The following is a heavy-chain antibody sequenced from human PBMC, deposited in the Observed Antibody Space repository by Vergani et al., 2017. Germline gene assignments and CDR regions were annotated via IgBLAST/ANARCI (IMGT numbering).Heavy chain of an antibody. D-gene: IGHD3/OR15-3a*01. CDR1: GDAISRDTYS. CDR3: ARGQTGYSRDWSTYFFYMDV. V-gene: IGHV4-30-2*01. Sequence: QLQLQESDSRLVNPSQTLSLTCTLSGDAISRDTYSWNWVRQPPVKSLEWIGSVYYSGTTYYNPSLGGRVTMSIDKSKNHFSLTLTSVTAADSAFYFCARGQTGYSRDWSTYFFYMDVWGKGTTVTVSS. J-gene: IGHJ6*03. CDR2: VYYSGTT.